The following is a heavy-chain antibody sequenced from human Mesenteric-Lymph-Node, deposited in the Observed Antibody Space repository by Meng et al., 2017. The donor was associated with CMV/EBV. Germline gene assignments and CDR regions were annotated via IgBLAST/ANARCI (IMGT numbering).Heavy chain of an antibody. Sequence: GGSLRLSCAASGFTFSSYAMHWVRQAPGKGLEWVAVISYDGSNKYYADSVKGRFTISRDNSKNTLYLQVNSLRAEDTAVYYCATSGGPITVFGVAYWGQGTLVTVSS. CDR2: ISYDGSNK. J-gene: IGHJ4*02. CDR1: GFTFSSYA. D-gene: IGHD3-3*01. CDR3: ATSGGPITVFGVAY. V-gene: IGHV3-30*04.